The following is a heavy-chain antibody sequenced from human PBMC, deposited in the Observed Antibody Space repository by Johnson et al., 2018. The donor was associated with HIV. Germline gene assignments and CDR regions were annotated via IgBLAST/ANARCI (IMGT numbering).Heavy chain of an antibody. V-gene: IGHV3-74*01. CDR3: ARARAGDAFDI. D-gene: IGHD6-13*01. CDR2: IKSDGTST. CDR1: GISFSSYW. J-gene: IGHJ3*02. Sequence: VQLVESGGGLVQPGGSLRLSCVASGISFSSYWMHWVRQAPGKGLVWVSRIKSDGTSTNYADSVKGRFTISRDNSRNTLYLQMNSLRAEDTAVYYCARARAGDAFDIWGQGTMVTVSS.